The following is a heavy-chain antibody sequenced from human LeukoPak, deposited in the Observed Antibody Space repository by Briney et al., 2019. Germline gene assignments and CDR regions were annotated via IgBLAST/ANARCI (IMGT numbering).Heavy chain of an antibody. D-gene: IGHD2-2*01. Sequence: PSETLSLTCAVYDGSLSGYYWSWIRQPPGKGLEWIGEINHSGSTNYNPSLKSRVTISVDTSKNQFSLKPSSVTAADTAVYYCARGHLGYCSSTSCYGYYFDYWGQGTLVTVSS. CDR1: DGSLSGYY. V-gene: IGHV4-34*01. CDR2: INHSGST. J-gene: IGHJ4*02. CDR3: ARGHLGYCSSTSCYGYYFDY.